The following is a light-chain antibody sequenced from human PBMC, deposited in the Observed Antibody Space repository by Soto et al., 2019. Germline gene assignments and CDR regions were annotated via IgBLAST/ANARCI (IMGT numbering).Light chain of an antibody. CDR2: DVS. CDR1: SSDVGGYNY. CDR3: SSYTSSSTGV. Sequence: QSALTQPASVSGSPGQSITISCTGTSSDVGGYNYVSWYQQHPGKAPKLMIYDVSNRPSGVSNRFSGSKSGNTPSLTISGLQAEDEADYYCSSYTSSSTGVFGGGTQLTVL. V-gene: IGLV2-14*01. J-gene: IGLJ3*02.